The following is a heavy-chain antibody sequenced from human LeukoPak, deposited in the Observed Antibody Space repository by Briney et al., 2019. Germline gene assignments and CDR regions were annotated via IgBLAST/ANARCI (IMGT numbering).Heavy chain of an antibody. CDR2: ISGSGGST. J-gene: IGHJ5*02. CDR3: AKVRRRDSSSWFDP. Sequence: PGRSLRLSCAASGFTFSSYAMSWVRQAPGKGLEWVSAISGSGGSTYYADSVKGRFTISRDNSKNTLYLQMNSLRAEDTAVYYCAKVRRRDSSSWFDPWGQGTLVTVSS. CDR1: GFTFSSYA. D-gene: IGHD6-13*01. V-gene: IGHV3-23*01.